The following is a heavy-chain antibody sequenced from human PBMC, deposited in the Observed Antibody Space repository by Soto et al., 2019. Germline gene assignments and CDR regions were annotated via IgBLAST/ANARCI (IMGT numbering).Heavy chain of an antibody. Sequence: QVPLVQSGAEVKKPGASVKVSCKASGYTFTSYGISWVRQAPGQGLEWMGWISAYNGNTNYAQKLQGRVTMTTDTSTSTAYMELRSLRSDDTAVYYCARDRAGGPKRQWLDLDYWGQGTLVTVSS. CDR3: ARDRAGGPKRQWLDLDY. CDR2: ISAYNGNT. CDR1: GYTFTSYG. V-gene: IGHV1-18*01. D-gene: IGHD6-19*01. J-gene: IGHJ4*02.